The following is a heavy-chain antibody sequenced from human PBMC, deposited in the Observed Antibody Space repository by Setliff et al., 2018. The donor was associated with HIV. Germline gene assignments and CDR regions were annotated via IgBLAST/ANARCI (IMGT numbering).Heavy chain of an antibody. CDR3: ARSPYSSGWGPSSVAYMDV. D-gene: IGHD6-19*01. CDR2: INYNSGGT. CDR1: GHTFSGYC. V-gene: IGHV1-2*02. Sequence: ASVKVSCKASGHTFSGYCIHWVRQAPGQGLEWMGWINYNSGGTNYAQTFQGRVTMTRDTYISTGYMELSRLASDDTAVYYCARSPYSSGWGPSSVAYMDVWGKGTTVTVSS. J-gene: IGHJ6*03.